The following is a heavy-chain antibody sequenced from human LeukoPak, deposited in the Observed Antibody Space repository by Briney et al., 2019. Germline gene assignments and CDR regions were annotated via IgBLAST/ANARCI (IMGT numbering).Heavy chain of an antibody. D-gene: IGHD6-19*01. V-gene: IGHV1-8*01. CDR1: GYTFTSYD. J-gene: IGHJ3*02. Sequence: ASVKVSCKASGYTFTSYDINWVRQATGQGLEWMGWMNPNSGNTGYAQKFQGRVTMTRNTSISTAYMELSSLRSEDTAVYYCARVSNEQQWLVPQRGAFDIWGQGTMVTVSS. CDR2: MNPNSGNT. CDR3: ARVSNEQQWLVPQRGAFDI.